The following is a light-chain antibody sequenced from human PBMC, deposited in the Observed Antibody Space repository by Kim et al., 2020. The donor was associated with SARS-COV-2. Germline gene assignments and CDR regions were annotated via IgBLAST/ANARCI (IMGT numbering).Light chain of an antibody. J-gene: IGKJ2*01. CDR2: AAS. CDR1: QAISYA. V-gene: IGKV1-NL1*01. Sequence: IQMAQSPSSLSASVGDRVTITCRASQAISYALAWYQQKPGTAPKVLVYAASKLQTGVPSRFSGSGSGTDYTLTISSLQPEDFATYYCQQYYNAPYSFGQGTKLEIK. CDR3: QQYYNAPYS.